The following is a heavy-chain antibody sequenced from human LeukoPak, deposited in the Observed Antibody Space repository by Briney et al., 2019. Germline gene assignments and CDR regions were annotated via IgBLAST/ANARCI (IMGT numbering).Heavy chain of an antibody. J-gene: IGHJ4*02. Sequence: PSETLSLTCTVSGGSISSSSYYWGWIRQPPGKGLEWIGCIYYTGSTYYNPSLKSRVTISVDTSKNQFSLKLSSVTAADTAVYYCASYEPLNASPSHWGQGTLVTVSS. CDR1: GGSISSSSYY. CDR2: IYYTGST. CDR3: ASYEPLNASPSH. D-gene: IGHD3-22*01. V-gene: IGHV4-39*07.